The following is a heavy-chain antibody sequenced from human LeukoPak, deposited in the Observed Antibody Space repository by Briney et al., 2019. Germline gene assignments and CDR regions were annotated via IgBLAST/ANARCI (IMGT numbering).Heavy chain of an antibody. D-gene: IGHD2-2*01. J-gene: IGHJ4*02. CDR1: GFTFDDYC. CDR3: ARDYCSSTSCYFFDY. CDR2: INWNGGST. V-gene: IGHV3-20*04. Sequence: GGSLRLSCAASGFTFDDYCMSWVRQAPGKGLECVSGINWNGGSTGYADSVKGRFTISRDNAKNSLYLQMNSLRAEDTALYYCARDYCSSTSCYFFDYWGQGTLVTVSS.